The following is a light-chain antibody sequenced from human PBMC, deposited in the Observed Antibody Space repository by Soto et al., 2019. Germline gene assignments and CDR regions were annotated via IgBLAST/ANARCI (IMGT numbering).Light chain of an antibody. CDR1: QGIYIY. V-gene: IGKV1-33*01. Sequence: DIRMTQSPSSLSASVGDRVTISCQASQGIYIYLSWYQQKPGRAPNLLIYEASNLETGVPSRFSGSGSGTDFTLTISSLQPEDIATYFCQQYDRLPYTFGQGTKLEI. J-gene: IGKJ2*01. CDR3: QQYDRLPYT. CDR2: EAS.